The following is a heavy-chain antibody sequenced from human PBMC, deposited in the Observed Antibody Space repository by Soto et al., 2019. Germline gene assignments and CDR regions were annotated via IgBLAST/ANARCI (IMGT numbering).Heavy chain of an antibody. CDR3: ASGTEVSPSWDV. D-gene: IGHD1-26*01. V-gene: IGHV4-31*03. J-gene: IGHJ6*02. Sequence: QVQLQESGPGLVKPSQTLSLTCTVSGGSISSGGYYWSWIRQHPGKGLEWIGYIYYSGSTYYNPSLTSRVTISVDTSKNKCSLKLSSVTAADTAVYYCASGTEVSPSWDVWGQGTTVTVSS. CDR2: IYYSGST. CDR1: GGSISSGGYY.